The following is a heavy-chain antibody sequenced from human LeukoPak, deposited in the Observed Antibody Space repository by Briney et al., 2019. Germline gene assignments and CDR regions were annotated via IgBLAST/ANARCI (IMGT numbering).Heavy chain of an antibody. CDR1: GYTFTSYG. CDR2: ISAYNGNT. Sequence: ASVKVSCKASGYTFTSYGISWVRQAPGQGLEWMGWISAYNGNTNCAQKLQGRVTMTTDTSTSTAYMELRSLRSDDTAVYYCAREHEFCRSTSCYAIDYWGQATLVTVSS. J-gene: IGHJ4*02. CDR3: AREHEFCRSTSCYAIDY. V-gene: IGHV1-18*01. D-gene: IGHD2-2*01.